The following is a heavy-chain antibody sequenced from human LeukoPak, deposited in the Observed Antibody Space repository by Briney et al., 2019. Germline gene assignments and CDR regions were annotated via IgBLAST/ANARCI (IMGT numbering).Heavy chain of an antibody. CDR1: GYTFTGYY. V-gene: IGHV1-2*02. CDR2: INPNSGGT. J-gene: IGHJ4*02. CDR3: ARGRIGYCSGGSCYFY. D-gene: IGHD2-15*01. Sequence: ASVKVSCKASGYTFTGYYMHWVRPAPGQGLGWVGWINPNSGGTNYAQKFQGRVTMTRDTSISTAYMELSRLRSDDTAVYYCARGRIGYCSGGSCYFYWGQGTLVTVSS.